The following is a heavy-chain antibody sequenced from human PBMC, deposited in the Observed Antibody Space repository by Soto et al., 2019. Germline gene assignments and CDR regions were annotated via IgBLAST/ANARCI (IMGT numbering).Heavy chain of an antibody. V-gene: IGHV3-23*01. CDR3: AKMTSCSYGPNYGMDV. CDR2: LTEGXSSP. CDR1: GFTFSNYA. J-gene: IGHJ6*02. D-gene: IGHD5-18*01. Sequence: GGSVRLSCAAFGFTFSNYAMSRVRQAPGKGLEWISALTEGXSSPYYADCVKRRFTISRDTSKNTLYLQMNSLRDEDTAVYYCAKMTSCSYGPNYGMDVWGQGTTVTVSS.